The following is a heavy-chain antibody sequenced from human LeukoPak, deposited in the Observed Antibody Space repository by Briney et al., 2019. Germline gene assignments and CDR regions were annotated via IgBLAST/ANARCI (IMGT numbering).Heavy chain of an antibody. V-gene: IGHV4-39*01. CDR1: AVSISSSSYY. CDR3: ARQPTFVLRYFDWLPFEDY. D-gene: IGHD3-9*01. J-gene: IGHJ4*02. Sequence: SETLSLTCTVCAVSISSSSYYWGWIRQPPGKGLEWIGSIYYSGSTYYNPSLKSRVTISVDTSKNQFSLKLSSVTAADTAGYYCARQPTFVLRYFDWLPFEDYWGQGTLVTVSS. CDR2: IYYSGST.